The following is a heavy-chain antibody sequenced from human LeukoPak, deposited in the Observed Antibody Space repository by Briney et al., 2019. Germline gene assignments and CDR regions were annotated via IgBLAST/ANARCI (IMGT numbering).Heavy chain of an antibody. CDR1: GGSISSGGHY. CDR3: AARIQLWPNYYYYGMDV. J-gene: IGHJ6*02. Sequence: SQTLSLTCTVSGGSISSGGHYWSWIRQPPGKALAWLGYIYHSGSTYYNPSLKSRVTISVDRSKNQFSLKLSSVTAADTAVYYCAARIQLWPNYYYYGMDVWGQGTTVTVSS. V-gene: IGHV4-30-2*01. CDR2: IYHSGST. D-gene: IGHD5-18*01.